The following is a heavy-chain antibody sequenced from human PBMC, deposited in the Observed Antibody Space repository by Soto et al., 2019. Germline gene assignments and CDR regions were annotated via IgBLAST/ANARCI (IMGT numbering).Heavy chain of an antibody. CDR2: IIPLFGTA. CDR3: ARDYGHDCSGGNCYFYF. V-gene: IGHV1-69*13. J-gene: IGHJ4*02. CDR1: GGTFSRYG. Sequence: ASVKVSCKASGGTFSRYGINWVRQAPGHGLEWMGGIIPLFGTANYAQKFQGRVTITADESTSTAHMELRSLRSEDTAVYYCARDYGHDCSGGNCYFYFWGQGTLVTVSS. D-gene: IGHD2-15*01.